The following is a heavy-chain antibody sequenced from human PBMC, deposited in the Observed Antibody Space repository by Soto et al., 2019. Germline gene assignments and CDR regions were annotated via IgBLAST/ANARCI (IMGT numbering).Heavy chain of an antibody. D-gene: IGHD3-10*01. CDR2: ISYDGSNK. CDR3: AXXGVVDGQRFGELFDH. Sequence: QVQLVESGGGVVQPGRSLRLSCAASGFTFSSYAMHWVRQAPGKGLEWVAVISYDGSNKYYADSVKGRFTISRDNSKNTLYLQMNSLRAEDTAVYYCAXXGVVDGQRFGELFDHWGQGTLVTVSS. V-gene: IGHV3-30-3*01. CDR1: GFTFSSYA. J-gene: IGHJ4*02.